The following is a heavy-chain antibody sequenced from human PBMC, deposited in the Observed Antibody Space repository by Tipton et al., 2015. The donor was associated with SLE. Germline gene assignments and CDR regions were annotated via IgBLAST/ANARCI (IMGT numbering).Heavy chain of an antibody. CDR3: AREGYGYGY. D-gene: IGHD5-18*01. V-gene: IGHV4-61*02. CDR1: GGSVSSGSYY. J-gene: IGHJ4*02. CDR2: IYTSGST. Sequence: TLSLTCTVSGGSVSSGSYYWSWIRQPAGKGLEWIGRIYTSGSTSYNPSLKSRVTISVDTSKNQFSLKLSSVTAADTAVYYCAREGYGYGYWGQGTLVTVSS.